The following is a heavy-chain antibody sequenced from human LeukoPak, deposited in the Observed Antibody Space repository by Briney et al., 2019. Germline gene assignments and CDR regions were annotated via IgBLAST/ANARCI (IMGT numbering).Heavy chain of an antibody. J-gene: IGHJ4*02. V-gene: IGHV3-48*02. CDR3: ARDYGHHGEYFDF. Sequence: GGSLRLSCAASGFSFSNYNINWVRQAPGKGLEWVSYISSSGSSIYFADSVKGRFTISRDNAKNSLFLQTNSLRDEDTAVYYCARDYGHHGEYFDFWGQGTLVTVSS. CDR1: GFSFSNYN. CDR2: ISSSGSSI. D-gene: IGHD3-10*01.